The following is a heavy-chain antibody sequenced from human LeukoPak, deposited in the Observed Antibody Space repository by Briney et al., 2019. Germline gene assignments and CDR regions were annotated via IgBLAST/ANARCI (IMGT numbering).Heavy chain of an antibody. CDR3: ARAGRGVLNWFDP. CDR2: ISAYNGKT. Sequence: ASVKISCKASRYTFTSYGICWVRQAPGQGVERMGWISAYNGKTNDAQRLQGRVTMNTDTYTSTAYMELRSLRSDDTAVYYCARAGRGVLNWFDPWGQGTLVTVSS. V-gene: IGHV1-18*01. CDR1: RYTFTSYG. J-gene: IGHJ5*02. D-gene: IGHD2-8*01.